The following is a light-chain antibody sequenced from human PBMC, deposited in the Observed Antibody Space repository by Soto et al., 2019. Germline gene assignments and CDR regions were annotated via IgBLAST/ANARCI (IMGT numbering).Light chain of an antibody. J-gene: IGKJ4*01. V-gene: IGKV3-11*01. CDR1: QSVGSY. CDR2: DAS. Sequence: PGERATLSCRASQSVGSYLAWYQQKPGQAPRLLIYDASSRAIGIPARFSGSGSGTDFTLTISSLEPEDFAVYYCQQRYNWPPLTFGGGTKVDIK. CDR3: QQRYNWPPLT.